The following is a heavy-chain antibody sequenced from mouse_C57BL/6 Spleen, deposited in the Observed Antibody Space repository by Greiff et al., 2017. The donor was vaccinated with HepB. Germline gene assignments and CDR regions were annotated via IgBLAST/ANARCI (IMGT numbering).Heavy chain of an antibody. V-gene: IGHV1-42*01. CDR3: ARRGGWLLRDAMDY. J-gene: IGHJ4*01. CDR1: GYSFTGYY. CDR2: INPSTGGT. Sequence: VQLKESGPELVKPGASVKISCKASGYSFTGYYMNWVKQSPEKSLEWIGEINPSTGGTTYKQKFKAKATLTVDKSSSTAYMQLKSLASEDSAVYYCARRGGWLLRDAMDYWGQGTSVTVSS. D-gene: IGHD2-3*01.